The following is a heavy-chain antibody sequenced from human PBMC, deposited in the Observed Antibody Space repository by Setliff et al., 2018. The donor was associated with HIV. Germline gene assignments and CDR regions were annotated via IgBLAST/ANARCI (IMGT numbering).Heavy chain of an antibody. CDR3: ARDGVPGYMDV. CDR1: KFSVSDSY. J-gene: IGHJ6*03. D-gene: IGHD3-3*01. CDR2: IYYSGST. Sequence: PGGSLRLSCVASKFSVSDSYMGWVRQAPGKGLEWIGYIYYSGSTNYNPSLKSRVTISVDTSKNQFSLKLSSVTAADTAVYYCARDGVPGYMDVWGKGTTVTVSS. V-gene: IGHV4-59*02.